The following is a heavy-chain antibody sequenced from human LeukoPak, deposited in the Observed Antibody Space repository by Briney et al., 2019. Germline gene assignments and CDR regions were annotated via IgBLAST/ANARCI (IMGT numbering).Heavy chain of an antibody. Sequence: GGSLRLSCATSGFTFSGYWMNWVRQAPGKGLEWVANIKQDGSEKYYVDSVRGRFTISRDNAKNSLYLQINSLRAEDTAVYYCATGGSEWYRGFFGYWGQGTLVTVSS. V-gene: IGHV3-7*03. D-gene: IGHD6-19*01. CDR1: GFTFSGYW. CDR2: IKQDGSEK. J-gene: IGHJ4*02. CDR3: ATGGSEWYRGFFGY.